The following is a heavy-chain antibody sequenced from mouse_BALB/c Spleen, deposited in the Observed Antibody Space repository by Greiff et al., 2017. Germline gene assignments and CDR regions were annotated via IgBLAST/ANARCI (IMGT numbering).Heavy chain of an antibody. D-gene: IGHD3-2*01. CDR3: ARGDSSGYPPWFAY. J-gene: IGHJ3*01. V-gene: IGHV1-74*01. Sequence: QVQLQQPGAELVRPGASVKLSCKASGYSFTSYWMNWVKQRPGQGLEWIGMIHPSDSDTRLNQKFKDKATLTVDKSSSTAYMQLSSPTSEDSAVYYCARGDSSGYPPWFAYWGQGTLVTVSA. CDR1: GYSFTSYW. CDR2: IHPSDSDT.